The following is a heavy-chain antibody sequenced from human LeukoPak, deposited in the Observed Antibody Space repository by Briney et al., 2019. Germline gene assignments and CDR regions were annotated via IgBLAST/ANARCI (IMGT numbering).Heavy chain of an antibody. CDR2: IYYSGTT. CDR1: GGSISSYY. D-gene: IGHD6-13*01. J-gene: IGHJ4*02. Sequence: SETLSLTCTVSGGSISSYYWSWIRPPPGKGLEWIGYIYYSGTTTYNPSLKSRVTISVDTSKNQFSLKLSSVTAADTAVYYCARGVYIAAAQYGYWGQGTLVTVSS. V-gene: IGHV4-59*01. CDR3: ARGVYIAAAQYGY.